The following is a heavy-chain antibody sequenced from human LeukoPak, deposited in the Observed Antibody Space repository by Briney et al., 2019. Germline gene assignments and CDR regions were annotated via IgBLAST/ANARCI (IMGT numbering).Heavy chain of an antibody. D-gene: IGHD1-26*01. CDR3: ARVVGAYYLDY. J-gene: IGHJ4*02. CDR1: GFTFSSYG. V-gene: IGHV3-30*03. CDR2: ISYDGSNK. Sequence: GGSLRLSCAASGFTFSSYGMHWVRQAPGKGLEWVAVISYDGSNKYYADSVKGRFTVSRDNSKNTLYLQMNSLRAEDTAVYYCARVVGAYYLDYWGQGTLVTVSS.